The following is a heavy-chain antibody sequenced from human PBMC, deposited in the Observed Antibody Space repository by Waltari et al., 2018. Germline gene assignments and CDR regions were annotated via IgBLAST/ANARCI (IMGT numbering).Heavy chain of an antibody. V-gene: IGHV4-39*01. CDR1: GASISSSSYY. CDR3: ATKRESSASGFDY. J-gene: IGHJ4*02. Sequence: QLQLQESGPGLVKPSENLSFTCTVSGASISSSSYYWGWIRQPPGKGLEWLGSRYYSGSTYYNPSLKSRVTIAVDTSKNQFSLKLSSVTAADTAVYYCATKRESSASGFDYWGQGTLVTVSS. CDR2: RYYSGST. D-gene: IGHD6-19*01.